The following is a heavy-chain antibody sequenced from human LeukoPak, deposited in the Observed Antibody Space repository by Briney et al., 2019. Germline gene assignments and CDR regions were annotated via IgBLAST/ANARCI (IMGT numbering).Heavy chain of an antibody. V-gene: IGHV3-33*01. CDR1: GFTFSSYG. D-gene: IGHD4-23*01. CDR2: IWYDGSNK. Sequence: PGGSLRLSYAASGFTFSSYGMHWVRQAPGKGLEWVAVIWYDGSNKYYADSVKGRFTISRDDSKNTLYLQMNSLRAEDTAVYYCARDPTVVTHPYYFDYWGQGTLVTVSS. CDR3: ARDPTVVTHPYYFDY. J-gene: IGHJ4*02.